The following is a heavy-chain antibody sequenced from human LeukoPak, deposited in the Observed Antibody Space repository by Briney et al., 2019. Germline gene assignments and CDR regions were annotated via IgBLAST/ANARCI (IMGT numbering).Heavy chain of an antibody. CDR3: AGGAYCGGDCYSEVNSDY. D-gene: IGHD2-21*02. V-gene: IGHV1-18*01. Sequence: ASVKVSCKASGYTFTSYGISWVRQAPGQGLEWMGWISAYNGNTNYAQKLQGRVTMTTDTSTSTAYMELRSLRSDDTAVYYCAGGAYCGGDCYSEVNSDYWGQGTLVTVSS. CDR2: ISAYNGNT. CDR1: GYTFTSYG. J-gene: IGHJ4*02.